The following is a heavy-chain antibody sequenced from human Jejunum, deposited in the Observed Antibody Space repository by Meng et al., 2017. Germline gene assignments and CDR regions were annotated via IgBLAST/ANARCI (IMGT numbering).Heavy chain of an antibody. Sequence: SCAVFGGSIRSGDYYWTWIRQHPGKGLEWIGYIFTSGSTYYNPSLKSRVSISTDTSKNQFSLKLNSVTAADTAVYYCARRSPAAIAVGLDYWGQGTLVTVSS. CDR1: GGSIRSGDYY. CDR2: IFTSGST. V-gene: IGHV4-31*02. D-gene: IGHD2-2*01. CDR3: ARRSPAAIAVGLDY. J-gene: IGHJ4*01.